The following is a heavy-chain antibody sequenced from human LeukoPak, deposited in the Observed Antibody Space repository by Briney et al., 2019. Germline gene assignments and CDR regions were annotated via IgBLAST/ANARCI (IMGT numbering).Heavy chain of an antibody. J-gene: IGHJ6*04. CDR3: ARDRRGNYDFWSLTMDV. CDR1: GYTFTSYY. D-gene: IGHD3-3*01. CDR2: INPSGGST. Sequence: ASVKVSCKASGYTFTSYYMHWVRQAPGQGLEWMAIINPSGGSTSYAQKFQGRVTMTRDTSTSTVYMELSSLRSEDTAVYYCARDRRGNYDFWSLTMDVWGKGTTVTVSS. V-gene: IGHV1-46*01.